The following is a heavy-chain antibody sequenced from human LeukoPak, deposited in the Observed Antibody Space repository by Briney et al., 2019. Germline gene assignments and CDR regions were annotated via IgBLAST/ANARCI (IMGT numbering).Heavy chain of an antibody. CDR1: GFTFSSYA. CDR3: AKDTKWFGGGFDY. D-gene: IGHD3-10*01. V-gene: IGHV3-23*01. CDR2: ISDRGGNT. J-gene: IGHJ4*02. Sequence: GGSLTLSCAASGFTFSSYAMSWLRPARGRGLEGVSGISDRGGNTYYADSVKGRFTISRDNSKNTVYLHMNSLRAEDAAVYHCAKDTKWFGGGFDYWGQGALVTVSS.